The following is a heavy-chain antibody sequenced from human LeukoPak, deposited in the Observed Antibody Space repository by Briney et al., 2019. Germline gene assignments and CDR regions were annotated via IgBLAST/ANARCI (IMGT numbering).Heavy chain of an antibody. J-gene: IGHJ6*02. Sequence: PSETLSLTCAVYGGSFSGYYWSWLRQPPGKALEWLGEINHSESTNYNPSLKSRVTISVDTSKIQFSLKLSSVTAADTAVYYCARERFTIFGVVIEYDYGMDVWGQGTTVTVSS. D-gene: IGHD3-3*01. V-gene: IGHV4-34*01. CDR2: INHSEST. CDR1: GGSFSGYY. CDR3: ARERFTIFGVVIEYDYGMDV.